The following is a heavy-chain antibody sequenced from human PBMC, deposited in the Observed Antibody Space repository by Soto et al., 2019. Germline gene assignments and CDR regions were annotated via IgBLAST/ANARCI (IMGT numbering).Heavy chain of an antibody. CDR1: GGSFSGYY. J-gene: IGHJ6*02. V-gene: IGHV4-34*01. D-gene: IGHD3-22*01. CDR2: INHSGST. Sequence: SETLSLTCAVYGGSFSGYYWSWIRQPPGKGLEWIGEINHSGSTNYNPSLKSRVTISVDTSKNQFSLKLSSVTAADTAVYYCARGINYYDSRGIRLYGMDVWGQGTTVTVSS. CDR3: ARGINYYDSRGIRLYGMDV.